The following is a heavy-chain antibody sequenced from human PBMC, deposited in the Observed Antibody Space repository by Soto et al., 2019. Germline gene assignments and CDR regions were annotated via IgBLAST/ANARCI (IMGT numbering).Heavy chain of an antibody. Sequence: GGSLRLSCAASGFTFSSYWMSWFRQAPGKGLEWVANIKQDGSEKYYVDSVKGRFTISRDNAKNSLYLQMNSLRAEDTAVYYCASHSSGWYRGYWYFDLWGRGTLVTVSS. V-gene: IGHV3-7*01. D-gene: IGHD6-19*01. CDR2: IKQDGSEK. J-gene: IGHJ2*01. CDR3: ASHSSGWYRGYWYFDL. CDR1: GFTFSSYW.